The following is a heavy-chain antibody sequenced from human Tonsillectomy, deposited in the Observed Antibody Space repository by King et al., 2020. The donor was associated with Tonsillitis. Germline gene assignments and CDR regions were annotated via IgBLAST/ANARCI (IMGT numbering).Heavy chain of an antibody. V-gene: IGHV1-69*01. CDR2: IIPMFDTG. CDR1: GGSFSSYA. J-gene: IGHJ4*02. Sequence: VQLVESGPEVRKPGSSVKVSCTASGGSFSSYAINWVRQVPGQGLEWMGGIIPMFDTGVPAQKFQGRVTITADESANTVSLELTTLKSEDTAIYYCASDSGDYYDSRGSRGHYFAYWGQGTLVTVSS. D-gene: IGHD3-22*01. CDR3: ASDSGDYYDSRGSRGHYFAY.